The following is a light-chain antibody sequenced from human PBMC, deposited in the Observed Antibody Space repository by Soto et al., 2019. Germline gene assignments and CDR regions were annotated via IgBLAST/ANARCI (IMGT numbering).Light chain of an antibody. V-gene: IGKV1-27*01. CDR3: QKYNSASFT. J-gene: IGKJ3*01. Sequence: DIQMTQSPSSLSASVGDRVTITCRASQGISNYLAWYQQKPGKVPKLLIYAASTLQSGVPSRFSGSGSGTDFTLTISSLQLEYVATYYCQKYNSASFTFGPGTKVDIK. CDR1: QGISNY. CDR2: AAS.